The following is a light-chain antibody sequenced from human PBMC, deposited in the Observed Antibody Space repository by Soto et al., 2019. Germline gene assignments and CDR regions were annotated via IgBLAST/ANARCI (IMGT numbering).Light chain of an antibody. J-gene: IGKJ1*01. V-gene: IGKV3-15*01. Sequence: EIVLTPSPATLSVSPGARDTLSCTASQSVSSTLAWYQQKPGQAPRLLIYGASTRGTGVPARFSGSGSGTEFTLTISILQAEDFAVYYCQQYNNLWTFGQGTKVDI. CDR3: QQYNNLWT. CDR1: QSVSST. CDR2: GAS.